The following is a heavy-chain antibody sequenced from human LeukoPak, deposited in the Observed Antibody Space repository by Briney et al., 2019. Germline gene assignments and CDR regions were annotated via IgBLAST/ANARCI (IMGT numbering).Heavy chain of an antibody. CDR1: GFPFSTYA. J-gene: IGHJ4*02. D-gene: IGHD6-19*01. CDR3: APLAVAGPDFDH. Sequence: PGGSLRLSCAASGFPFSTYAMNWVRQAPGKGLEWVSVITGSGGFTQYADSVKGRFTISRDNSKNTLHLQMNSLRAEDTAVYYCAPLAVAGPDFDHWGQGTLVTVSS. CDR2: ITGSGGFT. V-gene: IGHV3-23*01.